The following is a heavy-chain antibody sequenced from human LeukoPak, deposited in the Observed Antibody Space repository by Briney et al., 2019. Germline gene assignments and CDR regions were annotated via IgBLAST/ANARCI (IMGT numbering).Heavy chain of an antibody. CDR1: GYSISSGYY. CDR3: ARGYHLDFWSGSAGAFDI. J-gene: IGHJ3*02. CDR2: IYYSGST. Sequence: SETLSLTCTVSGYSISSGYYWGWIRQPPGKGLEWIGSIYYSGSTYYNPSLKSRVTISVDTSKNQFSLKLSSVTAADTAVYYCARGYHLDFWSGSAGAFDIWGQGTMVTVSS. V-gene: IGHV4-38-2*02. D-gene: IGHD3-3*01.